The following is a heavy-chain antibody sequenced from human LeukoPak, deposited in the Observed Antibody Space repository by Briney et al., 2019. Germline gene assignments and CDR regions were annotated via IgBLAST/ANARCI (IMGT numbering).Heavy chain of an antibody. CDR2: INHSGST. CDR3: ARVYCSSTSCYLLFDY. V-gene: IGHV4-34*01. J-gene: IGHJ4*02. Sequence: SETPSLTCAVYGGSFSGYYWSWIRQPPGKGLEWIGEINHSGSTNYNPSLKSRVTISVDTSKNQFSLKLSSVTAADTAVYYCARVYCSSTSCYLLFDYWGQGTLVTVSS. D-gene: IGHD2-2*01. CDR1: GGSFSGYY.